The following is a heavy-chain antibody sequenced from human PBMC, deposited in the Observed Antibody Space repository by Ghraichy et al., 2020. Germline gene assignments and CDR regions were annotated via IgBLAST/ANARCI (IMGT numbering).Heavy chain of an antibody. V-gene: IGHV1-69*13. J-gene: IGHJ6*02. CDR2: IIPNIGTA. D-gene: IGHD1-26*01. CDR3: VREVGGEDYDGMDV. CDR1: GCTFSSYA. Sequence: SVKVSCKASGCTFSSYAISWVRQAPGQGLEGMGGIIPNIGTANYAQKLQGRVTITADESTSTAYMELSSLRSEDTAVYYCVREVGGEDYDGMDVWGQGTTVTVSS.